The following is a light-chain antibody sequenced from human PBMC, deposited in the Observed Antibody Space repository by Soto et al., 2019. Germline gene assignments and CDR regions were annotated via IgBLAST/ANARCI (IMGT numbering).Light chain of an antibody. CDR2: GAS. Sequence: EIVLTQSPGTLSLSPGERATLSCRASQSLSSSYLAWYQQKPGQAPRLLIYGASSRATGIPDRFSGSGSGTDFTLTISRLEPDDSAVYFCQQYRSSPYAFGQGTRLEIK. CDR3: QQYRSSPYA. J-gene: IGKJ2*01. V-gene: IGKV3-20*01. CDR1: QSLSSSY.